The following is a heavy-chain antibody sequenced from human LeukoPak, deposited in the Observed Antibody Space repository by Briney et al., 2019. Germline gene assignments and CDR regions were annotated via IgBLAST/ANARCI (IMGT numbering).Heavy chain of an antibody. V-gene: IGHV4-4*09. CDR1: GGSLTNYY. D-gene: IGHD3-16*01. CDR2: IQSEVTY. J-gene: IGHJ4*02. CDR3: ARLNFRGGEALHFDS. Sequence: PSETLSLTCSVSGGSLTNYYWGWIRPPPGEGLEFIGYIQSEVTYNSHSPRQSRAAISEATSKTHFTRKLYSGTAAAPALYFFARLNFRGGEALHFDSWGQGTLVTVSS.